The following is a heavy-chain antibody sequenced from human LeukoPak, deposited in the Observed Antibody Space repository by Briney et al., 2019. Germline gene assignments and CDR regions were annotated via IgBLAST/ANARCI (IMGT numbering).Heavy chain of an antibody. D-gene: IGHD3-10*01. Sequence: GGSLTLSCAASGFTFSSYWMHWVRQAPGKGLVWVSLSNSNGSSTSYEDSVKSRFITSRDNAKNTLYLQMNRLRAEDTAVYYCTRAVRNAFDIWGQGTMVTVSS. CDR2: SNSNGSST. J-gene: IGHJ3*02. V-gene: IGHV3-74*01. CDR3: TRAVRNAFDI. CDR1: GFTFSSYW.